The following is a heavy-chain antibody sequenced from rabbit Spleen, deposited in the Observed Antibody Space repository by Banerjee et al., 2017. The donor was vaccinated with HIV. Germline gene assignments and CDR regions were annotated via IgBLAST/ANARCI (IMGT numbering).Heavy chain of an antibody. CDR1: GFSFSSSYY. J-gene: IGHJ6*01. CDR2: INTATGKA. V-gene: IGHV1S45*01. Sequence: QQQLEESGGGLVKPGGTLTLTCTASGFSFSSSYYMCWVRQAPGKGLEWIACINTATGKAVYASWVNGRFTISKTSSTTVTLQMTSLTAADTATYFCARGGEYAGYGYELWGPGTLVTVS. D-gene: IGHD6-1*01. CDR3: ARGGEYAGYGYEL.